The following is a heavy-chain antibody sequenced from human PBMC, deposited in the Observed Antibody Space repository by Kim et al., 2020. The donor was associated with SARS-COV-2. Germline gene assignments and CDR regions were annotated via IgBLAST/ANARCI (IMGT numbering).Heavy chain of an antibody. CDR1: GFTFSSYA. CDR3: AKDLSSGDAFDI. CDR2: ISGSGGSK. J-gene: IGHJ3*02. D-gene: IGHD6-25*01. Sequence: GGSLRLSCAASGFTFSSYAMSWVRQAPGKGLEWVSAISGSGGSKYYADSVKGRFTISRDNSKNTLYLQMNSLRAEDTAVYYCAKDLSSGDAFDIWGQGTMVTVSS. V-gene: IGHV3-23*01.